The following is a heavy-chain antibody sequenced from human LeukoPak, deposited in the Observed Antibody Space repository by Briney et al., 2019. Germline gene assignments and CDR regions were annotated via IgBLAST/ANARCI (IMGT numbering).Heavy chain of an antibody. CDR1: GFTFSGSA. J-gene: IGHJ6*03. V-gene: IGHV3-73*01. Sequence: GGSLRLSCAASGFTFSGSAMHWVRQASGKGLEWVGRIRSKANSYATAYAASVKGRFTISRDDSKNTAYLQMNSLKTEDTAVYYCTRVLDDYVWGSYRYSFSSYYYYYMDVWGKGTTVTISS. CDR3: TRVLDDYVWGSYRYSFSSYYYYYMDV. D-gene: IGHD3-16*02. CDR2: IRSKANSYAT.